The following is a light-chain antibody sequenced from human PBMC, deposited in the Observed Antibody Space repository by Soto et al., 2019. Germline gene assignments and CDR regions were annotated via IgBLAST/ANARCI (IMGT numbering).Light chain of an antibody. J-gene: IGKJ4*01. V-gene: IGKV3D-15*01. CDR1: QSVSSN. Sequence: EIVMTQSPATLSVSPGERATLSCRASQSVSSNLAWYQQKPGQAPRLLIYGASIRATGIPARFSGSGSGTELTLTISSLQSEDFAVYYCQQYNNWPPLTFGGRTKVEIK. CDR2: GAS. CDR3: QQYNNWPPLT.